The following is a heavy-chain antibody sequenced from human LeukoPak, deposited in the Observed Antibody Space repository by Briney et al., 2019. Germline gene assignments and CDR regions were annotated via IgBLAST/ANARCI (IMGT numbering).Heavy chain of an antibody. CDR2: ISNSGGST. D-gene: IGHD4-23*01. Sequence: QPGGSLRLSCAASGFTFSSYAMNWVRQAPGKGLEWVSVISNSGGSTNYADSVKGRFTISRDNSKNTLYLQMNTLIAEDTAVYYCAKAAIGTVVTPGRLEYWGQGTLVTVSS. CDR1: GFTFSSYA. J-gene: IGHJ4*02. CDR3: AKAAIGTVVTPGRLEY. V-gene: IGHV3-23*01.